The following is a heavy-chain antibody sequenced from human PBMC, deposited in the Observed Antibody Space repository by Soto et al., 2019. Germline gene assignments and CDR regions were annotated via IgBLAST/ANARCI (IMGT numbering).Heavy chain of an antibody. CDR1: GGSISSSSYY. D-gene: IGHD2-8*01. J-gene: IGHJ3*02. V-gene: IGHV4-39*01. CDR2: IYYSGST. Sequence: SETLSLTCTVSGGSISSSSYYWGWIRQPTGNGLEWIGSIYYSGSTYYNPSLKNRVTISVDTSKNQFSLKLSSVTAADTAVYYCARRGYYAISAFDIWGQGTMVTVSS. CDR3: ARRGYYAISAFDI.